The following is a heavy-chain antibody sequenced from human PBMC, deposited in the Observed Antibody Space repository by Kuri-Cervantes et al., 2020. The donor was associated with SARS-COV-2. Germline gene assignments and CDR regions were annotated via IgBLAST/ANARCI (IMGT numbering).Heavy chain of an antibody. CDR2: IYTSGST. CDR3: ARDGWATGYYYGMDV. D-gene: IGHD5-24*01. V-gene: IGHV4-4*07. Sequence: SETLSLTCTVSGGSISSYYWSWIRQPAGKGLEWIGRIYTSGSTNYNPSLKSRVTMSVDTSKNQFSLKLSSVTAADTAVYYCARDGWATGYYYGMDVWGQGTTVTVSS. CDR1: GGSISSYY. J-gene: IGHJ6*02.